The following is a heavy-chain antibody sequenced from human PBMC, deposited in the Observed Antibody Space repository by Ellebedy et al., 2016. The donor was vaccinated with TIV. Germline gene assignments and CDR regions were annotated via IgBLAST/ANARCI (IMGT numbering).Heavy chain of an antibody. Sequence: GESLKISCAASGFTFSNYDLHWVRQGPGKGLEWVSAIGTRSDTYYPGSVRGRFTISRENAKNSLYLHMTSLTAGDTAVYYCARETLDGSNYGTGWYLDVWGRGTLVTVSS. V-gene: IGHV3-13*01. CDR2: IGTRSDT. CDR3: ARETLDGSNYGTGWYLDV. D-gene: IGHD5-24*01. J-gene: IGHJ2*01. CDR1: GFTFSNYD.